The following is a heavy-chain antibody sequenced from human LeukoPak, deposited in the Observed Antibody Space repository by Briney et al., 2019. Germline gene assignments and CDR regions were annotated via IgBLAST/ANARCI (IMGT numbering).Heavy chain of an antibody. D-gene: IGHD6-13*01. CDR1: GGSFSGYY. V-gene: IGHV4-34*01. CDR3: AREHSSSWYGVYYFDY. CDR2: INHSGST. J-gene: IGHJ4*02. Sequence: PSETLSLTCAVYGGSFSGYYWSWIRQPPGKGLEWIGEINHSGSTNYNPSLKGRVTISVDTSKNQFSLKLSSVTAADTAVYYCAREHSSSWYGVYYFDYWGQGTLVTVSS.